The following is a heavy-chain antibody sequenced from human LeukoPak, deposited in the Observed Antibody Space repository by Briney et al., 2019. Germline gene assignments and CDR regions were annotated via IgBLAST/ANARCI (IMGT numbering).Heavy chain of an antibody. D-gene: IGHD3-22*01. V-gene: IGHV3-21*01. Sequence: GGSLRLSSAASGFMLSTYSMNWVRQAPGKGLEWVSSISSSSSYIYYADSVKGRFTISRDNAKNSLYLQMNSLRAEDTAVYYCASWYYYDSSDAFDIWGQGTMVTVSS. J-gene: IGHJ3*02. CDR1: GFMLSTYS. CDR3: ASWYYYDSSDAFDI. CDR2: ISSSSSYI.